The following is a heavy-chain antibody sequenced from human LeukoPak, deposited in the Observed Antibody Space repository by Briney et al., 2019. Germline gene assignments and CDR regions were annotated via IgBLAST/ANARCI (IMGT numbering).Heavy chain of an antibody. D-gene: IGHD4-17*01. CDR2: ISYIGST. CDR1: ADSFSSHY. Sequence: PSETLSLICAVSADSFSSHYWTWIRQPPGEGLEWIGYISYIGSTNYNPSLNSRVTISIDTSKNQFSLKLSSVTAADTAVYYCARDLVTVTKGFDIWGQGTMVSVSS. CDR3: ARDLVTVTKGFDI. J-gene: IGHJ3*02. V-gene: IGHV4-59*11.